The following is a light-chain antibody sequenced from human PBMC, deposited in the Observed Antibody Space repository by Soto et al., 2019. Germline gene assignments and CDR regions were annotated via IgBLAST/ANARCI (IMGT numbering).Light chain of an antibody. Sequence: EIVLTQSTATLSLSPGEGATLSCRGSQSVSTYLAWYQQKPGQAPRLLIYDASNRATGIPARFSGSGSGTVFTLTISSLEPEDFVVYDCQQGGSLGGGTNVEIK. CDR2: DAS. CDR3: QQGGS. J-gene: IGKJ4*01. V-gene: IGKV3-11*01. CDR1: QSVSTY.